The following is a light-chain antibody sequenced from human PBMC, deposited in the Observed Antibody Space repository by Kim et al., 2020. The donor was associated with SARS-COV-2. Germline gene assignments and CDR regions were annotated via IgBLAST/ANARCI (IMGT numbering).Light chain of an antibody. V-gene: IGKV3-20*01. CDR2: GAS. Sequence: LSPGERATLSCRASQSVSSTYLAWYQQKPGQAPRLLIYGASRRATGIPDRFSGSGSGTDFTLTISRLEPEDFAVYFCQQYGSPLTFGGGTKVDIK. J-gene: IGKJ4*01. CDR1: QSVSSTY. CDR3: QQYGSPLT.